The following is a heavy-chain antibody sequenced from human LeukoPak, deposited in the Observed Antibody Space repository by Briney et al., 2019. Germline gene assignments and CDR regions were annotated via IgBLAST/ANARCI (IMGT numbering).Heavy chain of an antibody. Sequence: GASVKVSCKAPGYTFTSYSIQWVRQAPGQRLEWMGWINAGNGNTKYSQKFQGRVTITRDTSASTVYMELSSLRSEDTAVYYCAREHDFWSGYSFDYWGQGTLVTVSS. CDR2: INAGNGNT. CDR3: AREHDFWSGYSFDY. CDR1: GYTFTSYS. D-gene: IGHD3-3*01. V-gene: IGHV1-3*01. J-gene: IGHJ4*02.